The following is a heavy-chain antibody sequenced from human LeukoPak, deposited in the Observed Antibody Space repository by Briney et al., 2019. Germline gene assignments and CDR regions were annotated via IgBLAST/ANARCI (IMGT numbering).Heavy chain of an antibody. CDR1: GFTFSSYS. V-gene: IGHV3-21*01. D-gene: IGHD2/OR15-2a*01. CDR2: ISSSSSYI. CDR3: ARESGRRNSKDFFDF. Sequence: GGSLRLSCAASGFTFSSYSMNWVRQAPGKGLEWVSSISSSSSYIYYADSVKGRFTISRDNSKNTLYLQMNSLRAEDTAVYYCARESGRRNSKDFFDFWGQGTLVTVSS. J-gene: IGHJ4*02.